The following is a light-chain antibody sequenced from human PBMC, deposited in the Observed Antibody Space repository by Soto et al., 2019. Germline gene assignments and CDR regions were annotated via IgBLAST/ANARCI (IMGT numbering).Light chain of an antibody. Sequence: AIQMTQSPSSLSASVGDRVTITCRASQAIGNDLGWYQQKPGKAPKLLIYAASSLQIRVPSRFSGSGSGTLFTLNISSLQPEDFATYYCLQDHSYPFTFGPGTTVDIK. CDR3: LQDHSYPFT. CDR2: AAS. CDR1: QAIGND. V-gene: IGKV1-6*01. J-gene: IGKJ3*01.